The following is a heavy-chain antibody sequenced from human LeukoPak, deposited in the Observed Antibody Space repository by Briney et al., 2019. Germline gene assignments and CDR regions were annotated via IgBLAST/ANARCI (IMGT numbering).Heavy chain of an antibody. V-gene: IGHV2-70*01. CDR1: GFSLSTSGMC. Sequence: GSGPTLVNPTQTLTLTCTFSGFSLSTSGMCVSWIRQPSGKALEWLALIDWDDDKYYSTSLKTRLTISKDTSKNQVVLTMTNMDPVDTATYYCARSPTVSYYFDYWGQGTLVTVSS. D-gene: IGHD4-17*01. CDR2: IDWDDDK. CDR3: ARSPTVSYYFDY. J-gene: IGHJ4*02.